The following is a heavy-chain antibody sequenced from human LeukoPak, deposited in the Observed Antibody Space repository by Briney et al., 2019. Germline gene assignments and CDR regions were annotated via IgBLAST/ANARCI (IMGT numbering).Heavy chain of an antibody. J-gene: IGHJ4*02. Sequence: PSETLSLTCAVYGGSFSGYYWNWIRQPPGKGLEWIGEINHSGSTNYNPSLKSRVTISVDTSKNQFSLKLSSVTAADTAVYYCASFRGYSYAQPWGQGTLVTVSS. V-gene: IGHV4-34*01. CDR2: INHSGST. CDR1: GGSFSGYY. CDR3: ASFRGYSYAQP. D-gene: IGHD5-18*01.